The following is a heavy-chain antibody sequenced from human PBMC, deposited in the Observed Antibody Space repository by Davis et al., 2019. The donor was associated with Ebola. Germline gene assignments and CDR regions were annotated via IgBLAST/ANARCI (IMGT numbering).Heavy chain of an antibody. D-gene: IGHD3-9*01. CDR3: VKTFNDVLDY. V-gene: IGHV3-23*01. CDR1: GFSFSSYA. J-gene: IGHJ4*02. CDR2: ISSGGGAP. Sequence: PGGSLRLSCAASGFSFSSYAMGWVRQAPGKGLEWVSDISSGGGAPYYADSVKGRFTTFRDNPKNTLYLQMNSLRAEDTAVYYCVKTFNDVLDYWGQGTLVTVSS.